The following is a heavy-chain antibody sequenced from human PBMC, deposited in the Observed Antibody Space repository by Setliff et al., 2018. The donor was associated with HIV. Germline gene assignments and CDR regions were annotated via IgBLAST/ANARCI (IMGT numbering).Heavy chain of an antibody. D-gene: IGHD2-21*02. Sequence: SETLSLTCTVSGGSISSYYWNWIRQPPGKGLEWIGYIYYSGSTNYNPSLKSRVTISVDTSKNQFSLRLNSVTAADTAVYYCARQGNIVVVTSFDYWGQGTLVTVSS. CDR3: ARQGNIVVVTSFDY. CDR1: GGSISSYY. V-gene: IGHV4-59*08. J-gene: IGHJ4*02. CDR2: IYYSGST.